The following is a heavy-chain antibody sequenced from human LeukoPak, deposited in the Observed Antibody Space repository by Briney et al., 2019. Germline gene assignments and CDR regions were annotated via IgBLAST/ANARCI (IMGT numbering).Heavy chain of an antibody. CDR2: INHSGST. CDR3: ARRGCSGGSCYSLYYYYYMDV. D-gene: IGHD2-15*01. J-gene: IGHJ6*03. CDR1: GGSFSGYY. Sequence: SETLSLTCAVYGGSFSGYYWSWIRQPPGKGLEWIGEINHSGSTNYNPSLKSRVTISVDTSKNQFSLKLSSVTAADTAVYYCARRGCSGGSCYSLYYYYYMDVWGKGTTVTVSS. V-gene: IGHV4-34*01.